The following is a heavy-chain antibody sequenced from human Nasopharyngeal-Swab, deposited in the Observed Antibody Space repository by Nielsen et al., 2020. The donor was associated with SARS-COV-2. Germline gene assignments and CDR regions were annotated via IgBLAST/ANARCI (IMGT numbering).Heavy chain of an antibody. V-gene: IGHV7-4-1*02. J-gene: IGHJ4*03. D-gene: IGHD1-1*01. CDR3: ARENQEYANIWIDY. CDR1: GYTFTSNV. CDR2: ISTKTGAP. Sequence: ASVKVSCKASGYTFTSNVLNWVRQAPGQGPEYIGWISTKTGAPTYAQAFTGRFVISLDTSVSTTYLQISSLKADDTAVYYCARENQEYANIWIDYWGQGTPVTVTS.